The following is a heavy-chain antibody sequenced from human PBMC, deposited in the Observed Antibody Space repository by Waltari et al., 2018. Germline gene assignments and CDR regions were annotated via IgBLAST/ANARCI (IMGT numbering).Heavy chain of an antibody. CDR3: AKGYYVAAYFDH. V-gene: IGHV3-23*01. J-gene: IGHJ4*02. CDR2: INSDGDLT. D-gene: IGHD3-16*01. CDR1: GFTFSNFA. Sequence: EVQLLESGGGLVQPGVSLSPSCPASGFTFSNFAMGWVRQAPGKGLEWVSTINSDGDLTYYADSVKGRFTISRDNSKNTLYLQVSSLRAEDTAVYYCAKGYYVAAYFDHWGQGTLVTVSS.